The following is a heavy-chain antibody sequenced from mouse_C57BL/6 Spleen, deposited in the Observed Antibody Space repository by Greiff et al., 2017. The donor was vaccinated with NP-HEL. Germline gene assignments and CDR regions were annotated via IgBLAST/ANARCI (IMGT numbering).Heavy chain of an antibody. V-gene: IGHV3-1*01. CDR3: ASSSYDYFDY. CDR1: GYSITSGYD. J-gene: IGHJ2*01. D-gene: IGHD1-1*01. Sequence: ESGPGMVKPSQSLSLTCTVTGYSITSGYDWHWIRHFPGNKLEWMGYISYSGSTNYNPSLKSRISITHDTSKNHFFLKLNSVTTEDTATYYCASSSYDYFDYWGQGTTLTVSS. CDR2: ISYSGST.